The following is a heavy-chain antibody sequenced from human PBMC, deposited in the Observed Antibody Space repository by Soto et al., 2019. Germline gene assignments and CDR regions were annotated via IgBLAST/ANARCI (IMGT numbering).Heavy chain of an antibody. CDR3: ARPPSPAGGLDP. Sequence: SETLSLTCTVSGGSTSSSSYYWGWIRQPPGKGLEWIGSIYYSGSTYYNPSLKSRVTISVDTSKNQFSLKLSSVTAADTAVYYCARPPSPAGGLDPWGQGTLVTVSS. J-gene: IGHJ5*02. V-gene: IGHV4-39*01. D-gene: IGHD2-15*01. CDR2: IYYSGST. CDR1: GGSTSSSSYY.